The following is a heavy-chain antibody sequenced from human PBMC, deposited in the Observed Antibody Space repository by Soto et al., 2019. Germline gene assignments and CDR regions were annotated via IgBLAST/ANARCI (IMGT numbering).Heavy chain of an antibody. CDR3: ATETLRYCTSTSCPEAFDI. D-gene: IGHD2-2*01. V-gene: IGHV1-18*01. CDR1: GYTFTSYG. J-gene: IGHJ3*02. CDR2: ITTYNGNT. Sequence: ASVKVSCKASGYTFTSYGISWVRQAPGQGLEWMGWITTYNGNTNYAQKLQGRVTMTTDTSTNTAYMELRSLKSDDTAVYYCATETLRYCTSTSCPEAFDIWGQGTMVTVSS.